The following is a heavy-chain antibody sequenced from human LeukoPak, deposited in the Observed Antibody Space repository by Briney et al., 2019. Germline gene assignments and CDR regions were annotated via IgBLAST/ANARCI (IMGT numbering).Heavy chain of an antibody. V-gene: IGHV4-4*07. D-gene: IGHD5-18*01. Sequence: PSETLSLTCTVSGGSINNYYWNWIRQPAGKGLEWIGRIYTSGSTNYNPSLKSRVTMSVDTSNNQFSLKLNSVTAADTAVYYCARVHTPMVGHAFDIWGQGTTVTVSS. CDR2: IYTSGST. CDR3: ARVHTPMVGHAFDI. J-gene: IGHJ3*02. CDR1: GGSINNYY.